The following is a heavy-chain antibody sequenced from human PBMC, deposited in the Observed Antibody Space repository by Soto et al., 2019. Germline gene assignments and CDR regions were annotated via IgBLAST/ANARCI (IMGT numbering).Heavy chain of an antibody. CDR3: ARVHSSGWYYFDY. J-gene: IGHJ4*02. Sequence: EVQLLESGGGLVQPGGSLRLSCAASGFTFSSYAMSWVRQAPGKGLEWVSAISGSGGSTYYADSVKGRFTISRDNSKNTLYLQMNSLRAEDTAVYYCARVHSSGWYYFDYWGQGTLVTVSS. CDR2: ISGSGGST. D-gene: IGHD6-19*01. V-gene: IGHV3-23*01. CDR1: GFTFSSYA.